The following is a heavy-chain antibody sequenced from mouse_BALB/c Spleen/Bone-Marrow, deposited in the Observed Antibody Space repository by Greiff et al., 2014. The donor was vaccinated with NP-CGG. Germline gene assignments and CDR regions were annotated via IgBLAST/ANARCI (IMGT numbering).Heavy chain of an antibody. D-gene: IGHD2-1*01. CDR3: AGGNYRFAY. Sequence: EVKLVESGAELLRPGALVKLSCKASGFNIKDYYMHWVKQRPEQGLEWIGWIDPENGNTIYDPKFQGKASITADTSSNTAYLQLSSLTSEDTAVYYCAGGNYRFAYWGQGTLVTVSA. CDR2: IDPENGNT. CDR1: GFNIKDYY. V-gene: IGHV14-1*02. J-gene: IGHJ3*01.